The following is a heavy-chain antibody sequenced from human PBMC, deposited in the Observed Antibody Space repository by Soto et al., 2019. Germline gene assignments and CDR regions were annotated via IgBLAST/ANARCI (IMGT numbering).Heavy chain of an antibody. CDR3: AKDPFSRSWTKYFDY. Sequence: EVQLLESGGGLVQPGGSLRLSCAASGFTFSSYAMSWVRQAPGKGLEWVSAISGSGGSTYYADSVKGRFTISRDNSKNTLYLQRNSLRAEDTAVYYCAKDPFSRSWTKYFDYWGQGTLVTVSS. V-gene: IGHV3-23*01. D-gene: IGHD6-13*01. CDR1: GFTFSSYA. CDR2: ISGSGGST. J-gene: IGHJ4*02.